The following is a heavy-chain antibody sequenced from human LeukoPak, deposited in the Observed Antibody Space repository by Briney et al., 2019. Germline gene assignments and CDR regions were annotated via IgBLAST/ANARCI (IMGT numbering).Heavy chain of an antibody. Sequence: SETLSLTCAVYGGSFSGYYWSWIRQPPGKGLEWIGEINHSGSTNYNPSLKSRVTISVDTSKNQFSLKLSSVTAADTAVYYCARAIWVSGSRYGDAFDIWGQGTMVTVSS. V-gene: IGHV4-34*01. D-gene: IGHD6-13*01. CDR1: GGSFSGYY. J-gene: IGHJ3*02. CDR3: ARAIWVSGSRYGDAFDI. CDR2: INHSGST.